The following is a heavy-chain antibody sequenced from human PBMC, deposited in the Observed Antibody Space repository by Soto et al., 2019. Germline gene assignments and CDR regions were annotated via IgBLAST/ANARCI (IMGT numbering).Heavy chain of an antibody. D-gene: IGHD2-15*01. V-gene: IGHV1-18*01. CDR2: ASGYNGNT. J-gene: IGHJ4*02. CDR3: ARDPSVYCGGGSCSSYFDY. Sequence: ASVKVSCKASGYSFSSYAVTWVRQAPGQGLEWMGWASGYNGNTNYAQRFQGRVTMTTDTSTSTAYMELRSLRSDDTAVYYCARDPSVYCGGGSCSSYFDYWGQGTQVTVSS. CDR1: GYSFSSYA.